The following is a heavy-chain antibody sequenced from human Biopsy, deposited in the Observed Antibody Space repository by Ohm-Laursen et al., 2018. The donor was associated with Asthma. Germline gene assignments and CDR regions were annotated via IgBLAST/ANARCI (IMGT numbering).Heavy chain of an antibody. CDR3: AREGVAGTHIED. Sequence: SLRLSCAAAGFTFSNYAMSWVRQAPGKGLEWVSSITGSGGFTYYADSVKGRFTISRGKSENTLSLQMNSLTAEDTAVYYCAREGVAGTHIEDWGQGTLVTVSS. CDR2: ITGSGGFT. J-gene: IGHJ4*02. CDR1: GFTFSNYA. V-gene: IGHV3-23*01. D-gene: IGHD6-19*01.